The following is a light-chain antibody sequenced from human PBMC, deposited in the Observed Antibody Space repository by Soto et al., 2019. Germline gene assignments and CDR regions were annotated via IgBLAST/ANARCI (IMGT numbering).Light chain of an antibody. CDR1: SSNIGGNT. V-gene: IGLV1-44*01. CDR2: SNV. J-gene: IGLJ3*02. Sequence: QSALTQPPSASGTPGQSVTMSCSGSSSNIGGNTVNWYQHLPGTAPKLLIYSNVQRPSGVPDRFSGSKSGTSGSLAISGLQSEDEADYYCTSWDDSLNGWVFGGGTKLTVL. CDR3: TSWDDSLNGWV.